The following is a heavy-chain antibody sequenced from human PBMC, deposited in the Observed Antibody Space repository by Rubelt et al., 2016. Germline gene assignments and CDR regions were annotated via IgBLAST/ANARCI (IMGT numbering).Heavy chain of an antibody. V-gene: IGHV1-69*08. CDR3: ARAGRYDKFDL. CDR2: IIPLLDTP. J-gene: IGHJ5*02. CDR1: GGSFNSEA. D-gene: IGHD2-2*01. Sequence: QVQLVQSGAAVKKPGSSVRVSCKASGGSFNSEAISWVRQAPGQGHEWMGRIIPLLDTPRNAQKFQGRVTIGAEKSTTTAYMYLSSLRSEDTAMYYCARAGRYDKFDLWGQGTLVSVSS.